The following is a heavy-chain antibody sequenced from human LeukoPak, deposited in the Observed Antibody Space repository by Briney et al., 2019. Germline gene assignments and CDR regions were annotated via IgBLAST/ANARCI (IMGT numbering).Heavy chain of an antibody. Sequence: PGGSLRLSCAASGFTFSSYGMHWVRQAPGKGLEWVAVISYDGSNKYYADSVKGRFTISRDNSKNTLYLQMNSLRAEDTAVYYCAKPSPESSWYFDYWGQGTLVTVSS. CDR1: GFTFSSYG. V-gene: IGHV3-30*18. J-gene: IGHJ4*02. CDR2: ISYDGSNK. D-gene: IGHD6-6*01. CDR3: AKPSPESSWYFDY.